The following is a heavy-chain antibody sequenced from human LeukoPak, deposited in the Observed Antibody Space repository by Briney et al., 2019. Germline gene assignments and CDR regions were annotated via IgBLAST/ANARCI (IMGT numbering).Heavy chain of an antibody. CDR1: GFTFSSYG. V-gene: IGHV3-30*18. CDR3: AKETTVTTATTFDH. Sequence: PGGSLRLSCAASGFTFSSYGMQWVRQAPGKGLDWVAVVSHDGSVKYHADSVKGRFTISRDNSKNTLYLQLNSLRAEDTAVYYCAKETTVTTATTFDHWGQGTLVTVSS. J-gene: IGHJ4*02. CDR2: VSHDGSVK. D-gene: IGHD4-17*01.